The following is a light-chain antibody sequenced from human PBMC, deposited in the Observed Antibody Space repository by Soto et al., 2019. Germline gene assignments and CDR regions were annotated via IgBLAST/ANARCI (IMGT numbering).Light chain of an antibody. CDR3: QQYHQWPLS. CDR1: QSVSSK. J-gene: IGKJ4*01. CDR2: GAY. Sequence: VMTQSPATLSVSPGERATLSCRASQSVSSKLAWYQQKPGQAPRLLIYGAYNRATGIPARFSGSGSGTEFTLTISSLQSEDFAVSYCQQYHQWPLSFGGGTKVEIK. V-gene: IGKV3-15*01.